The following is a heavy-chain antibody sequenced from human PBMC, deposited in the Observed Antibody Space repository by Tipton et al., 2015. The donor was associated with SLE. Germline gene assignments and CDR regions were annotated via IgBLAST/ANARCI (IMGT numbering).Heavy chain of an antibody. CDR2: MYYSGST. CDR3: VRHPVPPRDIIVLVLYYFDY. CDR1: GGSISSSGYY. D-gene: IGHD2-15*01. J-gene: IGHJ4*02. V-gene: IGHV4-39*01. Sequence: TLSLTCTVSGGSISSSGYYWGWIRQSPGKGLEWIGSMYYSGSTYYNPSLKTRVTISVDTSKNQFSLKLSSVTAADTAVYYCVRHPVPPRDIIVLVLYYFDYWGQGTLVTVSS.